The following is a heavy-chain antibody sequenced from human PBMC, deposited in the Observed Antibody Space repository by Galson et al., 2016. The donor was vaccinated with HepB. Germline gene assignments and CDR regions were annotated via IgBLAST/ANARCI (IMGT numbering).Heavy chain of an antibody. J-gene: IGHJ4*02. CDR2: DSMDGRRK. Sequence: SLRLSCAASGFTFSNYGMHWVRQAPGKGLEWVAADSMDGRRKFYADSVKGRFTISRDNSKSMLFLQMSSLGADDTAVYYCARRHEYCPPVGCSVDYWGQGTLVSVSS. V-gene: IGHV3-30*03. CDR3: ARRHEYCPPVGCSVDY. CDR1: GFTFSNYG. D-gene: IGHD2/OR15-2a*01.